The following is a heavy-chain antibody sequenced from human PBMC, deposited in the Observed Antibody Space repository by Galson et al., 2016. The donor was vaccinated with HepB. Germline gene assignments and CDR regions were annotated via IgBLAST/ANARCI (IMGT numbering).Heavy chain of an antibody. CDR1: GYSFTTYW. Sequence: QSGAEVKKPEESLKISCKGSGYSFTTYWIGCVRQMPGKGLEWMGIIYPGDSDTRYSPSFQGQVTISADKSISTASLQLSSRKATDTAMYHGARAPCDGGSCYGPYYYYGMDVWGQGTTVTVSS. CDR2: IYPGDSDT. D-gene: IGHD2-15*01. J-gene: IGHJ6*02. V-gene: IGHV5-51*01. CDR3: ARAPCDGGSCYGPYYYYGMDV.